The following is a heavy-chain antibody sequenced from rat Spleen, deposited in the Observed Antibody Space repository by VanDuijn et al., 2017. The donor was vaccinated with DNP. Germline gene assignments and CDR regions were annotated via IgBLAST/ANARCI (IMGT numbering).Heavy chain of an antibody. CDR3: TRGAGSPYWSFDF. CDR1: GFTFSDYN. Sequence: EVQLMESGGGLVQPGRSLKLSCAASGFTFSDYNMAWVRQAPKKGLEWVATIIYDGSSTYYRDSVKGRFTISRDNAKNTLYLQMNSLRSEDTATYYCTRGAGSPYWSFDFWGPGTVVTVSS. D-gene: IGHD5-1*01. CDR2: IIYDGSST. J-gene: IGHJ1*01. V-gene: IGHV5S10*01.